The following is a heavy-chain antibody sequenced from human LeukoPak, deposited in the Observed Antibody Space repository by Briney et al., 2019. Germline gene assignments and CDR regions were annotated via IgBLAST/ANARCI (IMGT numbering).Heavy chain of an antibody. V-gene: IGHV3-23*01. J-gene: IGHJ6*03. Sequence: GGSLRLSCAASGFTFSVFGMSWVCRAPGKGLERLSTISVSSGGTYYANSVQGRLPISRDNSKNTLYLKMNSLRADDTAVYYCAKGIRVRGVISSFYYYMDAWGKGTTVAISS. CDR2: ISVSSGGT. D-gene: IGHD3-10*01. CDR1: GFTFSVFG. CDR3: AKGIRVRGVISSFYYYMDA.